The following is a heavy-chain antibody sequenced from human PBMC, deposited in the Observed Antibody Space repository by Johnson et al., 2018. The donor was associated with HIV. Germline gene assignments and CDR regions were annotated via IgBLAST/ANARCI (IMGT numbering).Heavy chain of an antibody. CDR3: ARAPPYYGGYSVSDAFDI. CDR1: GFAVSSNY. V-gene: IGHV3-66*02. D-gene: IGHD3-22*01. Sequence: VQLVESGGGLVRPGGSLRLSCAASGFAVSSNYMNWVRQTPGKGLEWVSILYSAGSAYYADSVKGRFTISRDNSKNTLYLQMNSLRPEATAVYYRARAPPYYGGYSVSDAFDIWGQGTMVTVSS. CDR2: LYSAGSA. J-gene: IGHJ3*02.